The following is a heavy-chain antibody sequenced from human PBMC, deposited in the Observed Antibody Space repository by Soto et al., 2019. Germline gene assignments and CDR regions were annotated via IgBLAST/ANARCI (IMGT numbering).Heavy chain of an antibody. CDR2: ITAFNGNT. Sequence: QVHLVQSGAEVRKPGASVKVSCKTSGYTFSKFGISWVRQAPGQGLQWMGWITAFNGNTNYEERFQGRVTMTTDTSTSTAYMELRNLRSDDTAVYYCARDLGGVEVPGVTRADVWGQGTTVTFSS. CDR3: ARDLGGVEVPGVTRADV. V-gene: IGHV1-18*01. CDR1: GYTFSKFG. D-gene: IGHD2-15*01. J-gene: IGHJ6*02.